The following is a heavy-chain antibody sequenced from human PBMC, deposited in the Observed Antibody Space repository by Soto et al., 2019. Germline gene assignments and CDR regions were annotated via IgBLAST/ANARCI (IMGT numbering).Heavy chain of an antibody. D-gene: IGHD6-13*01. Sequence: GGSLRLSCSGSGFTVSSFGMHWVRQAPGKGLEHVSTLSPNGIGTYYADSVKGRFTFSRDTSKNTLYLQMSSLRTEDTAVYYCVKDMGQAAVGIRYPYGLDVWGLGTTVTVSS. CDR1: GFTVSSFG. CDR2: LSPNGIGT. V-gene: IGHV3-64D*06. J-gene: IGHJ6*02. CDR3: VKDMGQAAVGIRYPYGLDV.